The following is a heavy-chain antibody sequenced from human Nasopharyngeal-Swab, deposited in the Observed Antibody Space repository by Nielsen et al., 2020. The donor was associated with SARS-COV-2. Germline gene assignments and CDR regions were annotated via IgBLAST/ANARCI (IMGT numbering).Heavy chain of an antibody. V-gene: IGHV4-59*13. CDR3: ARGGWLRSSSYYFDY. CDR2: IYYSGST. CDR1: GGSISSYY. J-gene: IGHJ4*02. Sequence: SETLSLTCTVSGGSISSYYWSWIRQPPGKGLEWIGYIYYSGSTTYNPSLQSRVTISVDTSKNQFSLKMRSVTAADTAVYFCARGGWLRSSSYYFDYWGQGALVTVSS. D-gene: IGHD5-12*01.